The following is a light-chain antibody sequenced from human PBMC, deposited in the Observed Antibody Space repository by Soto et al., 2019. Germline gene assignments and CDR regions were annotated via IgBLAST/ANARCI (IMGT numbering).Light chain of an antibody. CDR3: QQLNAYPLT. Sequence: DIQLTQSPSFLSASVGDRVTITCRASQGTSSYLAWFQQKPGRXPKXXIYGASTLQSGVPARFSGSGSGTDLTITISNLQPEDFETYYCQQLNAYPLTFGQGTRLEIK. J-gene: IGKJ5*01. V-gene: IGKV1-9*01. CDR1: QGTSSY. CDR2: GAS.